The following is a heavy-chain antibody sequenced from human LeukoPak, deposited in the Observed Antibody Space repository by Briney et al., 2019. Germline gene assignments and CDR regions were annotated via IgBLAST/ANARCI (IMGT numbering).Heavy chain of an antibody. CDR2: IYYSGST. CDR1: GGSVSSGSYY. D-gene: IGHD6-13*01. CDR3: ARHLAAAGLFDY. J-gene: IGHJ4*02. Sequence: PSETLSLTCTVSGGSVSSGSYYWSWIRQPPGKGLEWIGYIYYSGSTNYNPSLKSRVTISVDTSKNQFSLKLSSVTAADTAVYYCARHLAAAGLFDYWGQGTLVTVSS. V-gene: IGHV4-61*01.